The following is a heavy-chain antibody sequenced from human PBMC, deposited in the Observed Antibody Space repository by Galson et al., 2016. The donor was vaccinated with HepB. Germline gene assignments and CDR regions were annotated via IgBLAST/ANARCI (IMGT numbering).Heavy chain of an antibody. D-gene: IGHD1-26*01. Sequence: QSGAEVKKPGESLRISCKGSGYSFTDYWIGWVRQMPGKGLEWMGIIYPGDSHTRYSPSFQGQVTISADKSISTAYLQWSSLKASDTAIYYCARRLTHDSKSGSIDYWGQGTLVTVSS. V-gene: IGHV5-51*01. CDR1: GYSFTDYW. CDR3: ARRLTHDSKSGSIDY. CDR2: IYPGDSHT. J-gene: IGHJ4*02.